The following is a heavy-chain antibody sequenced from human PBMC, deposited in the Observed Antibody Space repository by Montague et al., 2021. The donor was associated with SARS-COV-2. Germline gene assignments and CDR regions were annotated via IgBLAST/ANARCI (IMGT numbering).Heavy chain of an antibody. J-gene: IGHJ4*02. CDR3: ARAHSGSWAHLDN. Sequence: TVSLTCTVSGGSISSGSYYWSWIRQPAGKGLEWIGRIYTSGTTDYSFSLKSRVTISVDTSKNQFSLKLTSVTAADTAVYYCARAHSGSWAHLDNWGQGSLVTVSS. D-gene: IGHD5-12*01. CDR2: IYTSGTT. CDR1: GGSISSGSYY. V-gene: IGHV4-61*02.